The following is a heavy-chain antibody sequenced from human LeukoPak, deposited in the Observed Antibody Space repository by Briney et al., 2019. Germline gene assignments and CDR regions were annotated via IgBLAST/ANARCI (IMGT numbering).Heavy chain of an antibody. CDR3: ARIYCSSTSCYVDY. CDR2: ISSSSSYI. D-gene: IGHD2-2*01. J-gene: IGHJ4*02. Sequence: KPGGSLILSCAASGFTFSSYSMNGVRQAPGKGLEWVSSISSSSSYIYYADSVKGRFTISRDNAKNSLYLQMNSLRAEDTAVYYCARIYCSSTSCYVDYWGQGTLVTVSS. CDR1: GFTFSSYS. V-gene: IGHV3-21*01.